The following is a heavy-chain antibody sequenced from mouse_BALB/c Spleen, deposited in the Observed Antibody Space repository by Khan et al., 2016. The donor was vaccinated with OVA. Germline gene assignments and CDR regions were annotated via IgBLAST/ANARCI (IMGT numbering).Heavy chain of an antibody. CDR2: IWGGGST. Sequence: VQLQQSGPGLVAPSQSLSITCTVSGYSLTDYGVSWIHQPPGKGLEWLGVIWGGGSTYYNSALKSRLSISKDNSKSQVFLKLSSLQTDDTAMYDCAKGVWSYYYALDYWSQGTSVTVSS. CDR3: AKGVWSYYYALDY. J-gene: IGHJ4*01. CDR1: GYSLTDYG. V-gene: IGHV2-6-5*01.